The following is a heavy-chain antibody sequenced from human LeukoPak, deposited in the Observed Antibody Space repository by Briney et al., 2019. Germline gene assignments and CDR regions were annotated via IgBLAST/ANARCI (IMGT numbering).Heavy chain of an antibody. Sequence: ASVKVSCKASGGTFRSYAINWVRQATGQGLEWMGWMNPNSGNTGYAQKFQGRVTITRNTSISTAYMELSSLRSEDTAVYYCARPRGSYYDAFDIWGQGTMVTVSS. V-gene: IGHV1-8*03. D-gene: IGHD1-26*01. CDR3: ARPRGSYYDAFDI. J-gene: IGHJ3*02. CDR2: MNPNSGNT. CDR1: GGTFRSYA.